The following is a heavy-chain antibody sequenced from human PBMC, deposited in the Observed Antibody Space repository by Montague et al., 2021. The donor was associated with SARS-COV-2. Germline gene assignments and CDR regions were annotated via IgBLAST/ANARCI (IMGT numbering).Heavy chain of an antibody. Sequence: SETLSLTCAVSGGSITVYYWNWIRQSAGKGLEWLGRIDARGNTHXNPSVQSRLTMSVDTSKKQFSLKLTSVTAADTALYYCAGDIVADLLSCWGQGTLVSVSS. CDR2: IDARGNT. CDR3: AGDIVADLLSC. CDR1: GGSITVYY. V-gene: IGHV4-4*07. J-gene: IGHJ4*02. D-gene: IGHD5-12*01.